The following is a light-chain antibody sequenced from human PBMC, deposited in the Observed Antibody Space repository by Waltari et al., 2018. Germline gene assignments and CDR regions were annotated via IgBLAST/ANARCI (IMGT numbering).Light chain of an antibody. J-gene: IGKJ4*01. CDR2: DAS. V-gene: IGKV3-11*01. Sequence: IVLTQSPATLSLSPGERATLSCRASQSVSSYLAWYQQKPDQAPRLLIYDASSRATGIPARFSGSGSGTDFTLTISSLEPEDFAVYYCQHRSNRPLTFGGGTKVKIK. CDR3: QHRSNRPLT. CDR1: QSVSSY.